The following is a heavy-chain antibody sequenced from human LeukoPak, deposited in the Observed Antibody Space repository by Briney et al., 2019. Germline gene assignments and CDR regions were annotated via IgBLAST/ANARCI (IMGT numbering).Heavy chain of an antibody. V-gene: IGHV3-21*01. Sequence: GGSLRLSCAASGFTFSSYSMNWVRQAPGKGLEWVSSISSSSSYIYYADSVKGRFTISRDNAKNSLCLQMNSLRAEDTAVYYCARLGGPSFDYWGQGTLVTVSS. CDR3: ARLGGPSFDY. CDR2: ISSSSSYI. J-gene: IGHJ4*02. CDR1: GFTFSSYS.